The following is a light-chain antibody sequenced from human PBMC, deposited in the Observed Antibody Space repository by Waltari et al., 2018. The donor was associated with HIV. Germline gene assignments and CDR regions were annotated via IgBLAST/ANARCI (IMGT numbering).Light chain of an antibody. V-gene: IGLV1-36*01. CDR1: SSNIGNNA. CDR3: AAWDDSLNGYV. Sequence: QSVLTQPPSVSEAPRQRVTISCSGSSSNIGNNAVNWYQQLPGKAPKLLIYYDDLVPSGVPDRISGSKSGTSASLAISGLQSEDEADYYCAAWDDSLNGYVFGTGTKVTVL. CDR2: YDD. J-gene: IGLJ1*01.